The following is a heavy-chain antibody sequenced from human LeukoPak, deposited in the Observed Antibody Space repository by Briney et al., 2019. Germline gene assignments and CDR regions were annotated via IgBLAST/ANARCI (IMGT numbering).Heavy chain of an antibody. D-gene: IGHD5-12*01. V-gene: IGHV3-66*01. CDR2: IYSGGST. Sequence: PGGSLRLSCAASGFTVSSNYMSWVRQAPGKGLEWVSVIYSGGSTYYADSVKGRFTISRDNSKNTLYLQMNSLRAEDTAVYYCARAPRAGYSGYDFEYYYYYYMDVWGKGTTVTISS. J-gene: IGHJ6*03. CDR3: ARAPRAGYSGYDFEYYYYYYMDV. CDR1: GFTVSSNY.